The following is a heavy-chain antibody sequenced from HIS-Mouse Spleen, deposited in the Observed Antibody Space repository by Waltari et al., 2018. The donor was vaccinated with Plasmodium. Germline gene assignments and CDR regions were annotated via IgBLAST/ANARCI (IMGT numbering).Heavy chain of an antibody. V-gene: IGHV4-39*07. CDR2: IYYSGST. D-gene: IGHD1-7*01. Sequence: YWGWIRQPPGKGLEWIGSIYYSGSTYYNPSLKSRVTISVDTSKNQFSLKLSSVTAADTAVYYCARDRITGTSYFDYWGQGTLVTVSS. CDR1: Y. CDR3: ARDRITGTSYFDY. J-gene: IGHJ4*02.